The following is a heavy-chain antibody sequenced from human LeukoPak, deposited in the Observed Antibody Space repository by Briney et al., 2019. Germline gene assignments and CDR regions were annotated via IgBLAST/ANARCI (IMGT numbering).Heavy chain of an antibody. V-gene: IGHV4-34*01. CDR1: GGSFSGYY. CDR2: INHSGST. J-gene: IGHJ4*02. Sequence: SETLSLTCAVYGGSFSGYYWSWIRQPPGKGLEWIGEINHSGSTNYNPSLKSRVTISVDTSKNQFSLKLSSVTAADTAVYYCARRRRQRGNFDYWGQGTLVTVSS. CDR3: ARRRRQRGNFDY.